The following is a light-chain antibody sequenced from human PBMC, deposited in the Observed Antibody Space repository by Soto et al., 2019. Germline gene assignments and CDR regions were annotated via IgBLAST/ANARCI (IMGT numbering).Light chain of an antibody. CDR2: DAS. CDR3: QQHNDYTAVT. Sequence: DIQMTQSPSTLSASVGDRVTITCRASQTISSSLAWYQHKPGKAPKLLIFDASTLHTGVPSRFSGGGFVTKFTLTITGLQPDDLATHNCQQHNDYTAVTFGQGTKLEIK. CDR1: QTISSS. J-gene: IGKJ2*01. V-gene: IGKV1-5*01.